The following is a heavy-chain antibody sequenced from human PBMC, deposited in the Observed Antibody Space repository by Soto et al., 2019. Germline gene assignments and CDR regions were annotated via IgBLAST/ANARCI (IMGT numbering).Heavy chain of an antibody. CDR1: GGTFSSYA. V-gene: IGHV1-69*13. CDR3: ASNGYGDYPGGAAMDV. J-gene: IGHJ6*02. Sequence: SVKVSCKASGGTFSSYAISWVRQARGQGLEWMGGIIPIFGTANYAQKFQGRVTITADESTSTAYMELSSLRSEDTAVYYCASNGYGDYPGGAAMDVWGQGTTVTVSS. D-gene: IGHD4-17*01. CDR2: IIPIFGTA.